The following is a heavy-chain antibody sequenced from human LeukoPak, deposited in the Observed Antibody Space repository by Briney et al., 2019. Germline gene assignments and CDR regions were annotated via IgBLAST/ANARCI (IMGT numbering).Heavy chain of an antibody. V-gene: IGHV3-30*18. Sequence: GGSLRLSCAASGFTFSCYGMHWVRQAPGKGLEWVAVISYDGSNKYYADSVKGRFTISRDNSKNTLYLQMNSLRAEDTAVYYCAKDSQPRDYYDSSGYYTNWGQGTLVTVSS. J-gene: IGHJ4*02. D-gene: IGHD3-22*01. CDR2: ISYDGSNK. CDR3: AKDSQPRDYYDSSGYYTN. CDR1: GFTFSCYG.